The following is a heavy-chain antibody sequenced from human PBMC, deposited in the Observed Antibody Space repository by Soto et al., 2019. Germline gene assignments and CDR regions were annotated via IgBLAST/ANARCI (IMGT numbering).Heavy chain of an antibody. V-gene: IGHV4-61*01. CDR2: IYYSGST. Sequence: SETLSLTCTVSGGSVSSGSYYWSWIRQPPGKGLEWIGYIYYSGSTNYNPSLKSRVTISVDTSKNQFSLKLSSVTAADTAVYYCARDFDYWGQGTLVTVSS. CDR3: ARDFDY. CDR1: GGSVSSGSYY. J-gene: IGHJ4*02.